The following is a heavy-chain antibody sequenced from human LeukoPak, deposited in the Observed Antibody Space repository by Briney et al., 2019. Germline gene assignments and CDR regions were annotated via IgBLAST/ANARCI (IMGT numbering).Heavy chain of an antibody. CDR2: ISGSGGST. CDR1: GFTFSTYA. CDR3: AREGCSTTSCYHFDY. D-gene: IGHD2-2*01. J-gene: IGHJ4*02. Sequence: GGSLRLSCAASGFTFSTYAMSWVRQAPGKGLEWVSAISGSGGSTYYADSVKGRFAISRDNSKNTLYLQMNSLRAEDTAVYYCAREGCSTTSCYHFDYWGQGTLVTVSS. V-gene: IGHV3-23*01.